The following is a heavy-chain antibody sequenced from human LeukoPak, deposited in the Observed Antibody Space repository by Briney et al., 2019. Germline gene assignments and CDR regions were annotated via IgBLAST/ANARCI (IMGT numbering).Heavy chain of an antibody. CDR3: ARDSPPMYSSSSNYFDY. V-gene: IGHV4-34*01. J-gene: IGHJ4*02. Sequence: SETLSLTCAVYDGSFSGYYWSWIRQPPGKGLEWIGEIHHSGSTNYNPSLKSRVTMSVGTSKNQFSLKLSSVTAADTAVYYCARDSPPMYSSSSNYFDYWGQGTLVTVSS. CDR2: IHHSGST. D-gene: IGHD6-6*01. CDR1: DGSFSGYY.